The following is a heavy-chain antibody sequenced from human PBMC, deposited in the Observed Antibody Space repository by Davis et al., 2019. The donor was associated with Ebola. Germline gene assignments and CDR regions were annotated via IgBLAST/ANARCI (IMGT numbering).Heavy chain of an antibody. CDR3: ARYSITIPTYNWFDP. V-gene: IGHV4-31*03. CDR1: GGSISSGGYY. D-gene: IGHD1-20*01. J-gene: IGHJ5*02. Sequence: PSETLSLTCTVSGGSISSGGYYWSWIRQHPGKGLEWIGYIYYSGSTYYNPSLKSRVTISVDTSKNQFSLKLSSVTAADTAVYYCARYSITIPTYNWFDPWGQGTLVTVSS. CDR2: IYYSGST.